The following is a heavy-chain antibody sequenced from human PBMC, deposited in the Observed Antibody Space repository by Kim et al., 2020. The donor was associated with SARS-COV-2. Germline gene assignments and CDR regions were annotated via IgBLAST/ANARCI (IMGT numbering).Heavy chain of an antibody. V-gene: IGHV1-69*13. CDR2: IIPIFGTA. CDR3: ARVASGYYYYFDY. J-gene: IGHJ4*02. D-gene: IGHD3-22*01. Sequence: SVKVSCKASGGTFSSYAISWVRQAPGQGLEWMGGIIPIFGTANYAQKFQGRVTITADESTSTAYMELSSLRSEDTAVYYCARVASGYYYYFDYWGQGTLVTVSS. CDR1: GGTFSSYA.